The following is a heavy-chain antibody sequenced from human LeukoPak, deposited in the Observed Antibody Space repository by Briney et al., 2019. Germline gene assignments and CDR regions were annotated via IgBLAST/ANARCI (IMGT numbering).Heavy chain of an antibody. CDR2: MDPNSGNT. CDR3: AKRGVVIRVILVGFPKETNYFDS. CDR1: GYTFTSYD. V-gene: IGHV1-8*01. Sequence: ASVKVSCKASGYTFTSYDINWVRQASGQGLEWRGWMDPNSGNTGYAQKFQGRVTMTGNTSISTAYMELSSLRAEDTAVYFCAKRGVVIRVILVGFPKETNYFDSWGQGALVTVSS. D-gene: IGHD3-22*01. J-gene: IGHJ4*02.